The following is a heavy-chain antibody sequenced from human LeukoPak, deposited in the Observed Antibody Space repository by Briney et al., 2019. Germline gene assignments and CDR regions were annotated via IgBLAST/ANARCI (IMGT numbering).Heavy chain of an antibody. CDR1: GGTFSSYA. V-gene: IGHV1-69*13. D-gene: IGHD2-15*01. J-gene: IGHJ3*02. Sequence: ASVKVSCKASGGTFSSYAISWVRQAPGQGLEWMGGIIPIFGTANYAQKFQGRVTITADESTSTAYMELSSLRSEDTAVYYCARSRRVVAASPDDAFYIWGQGTMVTVS. CDR3: ARSRRVVAASPDDAFYI. CDR2: IIPIFGTA.